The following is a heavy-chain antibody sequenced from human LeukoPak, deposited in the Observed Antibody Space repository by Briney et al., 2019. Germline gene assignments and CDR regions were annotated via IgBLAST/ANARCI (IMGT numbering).Heavy chain of an antibody. CDR1: GCTFSDYG. J-gene: IGHJ4*02. Sequence: GGSLRLSCAVSGCTFSDYGMSWVRQAPGKGLEWVSGINGRGNTYYTDSLTGRFTISRDNSKNSLYLQMTSMRAEDTAVSYCAKGGISPDSWGQGTLVTVSS. V-gene: IGHV3-23*01. D-gene: IGHD2/OR15-2a*01. CDR3: AKGGISPDS. CDR2: INGRGNT.